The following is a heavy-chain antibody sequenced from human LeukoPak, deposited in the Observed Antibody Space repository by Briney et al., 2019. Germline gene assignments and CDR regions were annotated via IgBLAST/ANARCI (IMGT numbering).Heavy chain of an antibody. D-gene: IGHD3-22*01. CDR3: ARGGRGSAAVVAPRSFDI. J-gene: IGHJ3*02. CDR2: ITNSGNSK. Sequence: GGSLRLSCAASEFTFSSYSMNWVRQAPGKGLEWVSYITNSGNSKSYADSVKGRFTISRDNTKNSLYLQMNGLRAEDTAVYYCARGGRGSAAVVAPRSFDIWGQGTMVTVSS. CDR1: EFTFSSYS. V-gene: IGHV3-48*01.